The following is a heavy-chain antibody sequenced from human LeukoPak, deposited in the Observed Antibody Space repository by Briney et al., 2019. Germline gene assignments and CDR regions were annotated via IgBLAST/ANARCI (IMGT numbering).Heavy chain of an antibody. D-gene: IGHD2-2*01. CDR1: GGSMSPYH. V-gene: IGHV4-59*12. Sequence: SETLSLTCTVSGGSMSPYHWGWIRPPPGKGLEWTGYIYYSGSTNYNPSLKSRVPIPVDTPKNQFSLKLSSVTTAETAVYYCARRLSIYCSRSSCSLNNCFDPWGQGTLVTVSS. CDR2: IYYSGST. CDR3: ARRLSIYCSRSSCSLNNCFDP. J-gene: IGHJ5*02.